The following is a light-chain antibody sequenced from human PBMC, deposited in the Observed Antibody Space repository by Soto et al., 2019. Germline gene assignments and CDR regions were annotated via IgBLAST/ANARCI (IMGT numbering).Light chain of an antibody. CDR3: CSYAGSSTSLYV. CDR2: ESS. Sequence: QSALTQPASVSGASGRSITISCTGTSSDVGSYNLVSWYQQHPGKAPKLMNYESSRRPTGVSNRFSGSKSGNTASLTISGLQAEDEADYYCCSYAGSSTSLYVFGTGTKVT. J-gene: IGLJ1*01. CDR1: SSDVGSYNL. V-gene: IGLV2-23*01.